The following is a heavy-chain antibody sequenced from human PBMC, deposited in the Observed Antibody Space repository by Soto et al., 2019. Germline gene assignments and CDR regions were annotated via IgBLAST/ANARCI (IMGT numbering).Heavy chain of an antibody. J-gene: IGHJ4*02. CDR2: INPYNGNT. V-gene: IGHV1-18*01. D-gene: IGHD2-21*02. CDR3: ARSIVVVTALDY. CDR1: GYTFTSYG. Sequence: ASVKVSCKASGYTFTSYGISWVRQAPGQGLEWMGWINPYNGNTNYAQKFQGRVTITRDTSASTAYMELSSLRSEDTAVYYCARSIVVVTALDYWGQGTLVTVSS.